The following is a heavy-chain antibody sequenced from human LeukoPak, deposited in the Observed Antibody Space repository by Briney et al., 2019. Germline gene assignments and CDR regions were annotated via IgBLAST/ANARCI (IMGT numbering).Heavy chain of an antibody. J-gene: IGHJ3*02. D-gene: IGHD6-13*01. CDR1: GGTFSNYA. V-gene: IGHV1-69*05. CDR2: IIPIFGTA. CDR3: AKDRASSSWSRDAFDI. Sequence: SVKVSCKASGGTFSNYAISWVRQAPGQGLEWMGGIIPIFGTANHAQKFQGRVTITTDESTNTVYMEVSSVRFEDTAVYYCAKDRASSSWSRDAFDIWGQGTVVTVSS.